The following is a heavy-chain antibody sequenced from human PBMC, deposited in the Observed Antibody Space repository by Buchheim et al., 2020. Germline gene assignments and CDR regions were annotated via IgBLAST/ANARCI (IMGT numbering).Heavy chain of an antibody. J-gene: IGHJ4*02. Sequence: QVQLQESGPRLVNPSETLSLTCSVSGDSISSDYWSWIRQPPGKGLEWIGYVHDSGSTNYNPSLKSRVTMSIDTSDNEFSLTLSSVTAADTAVYYCARYNYDSSGYYGPFDSWGQGTL. V-gene: IGHV4-59*01. CDR2: VHDSGST. D-gene: IGHD3-22*01. CDR1: GDSISSDY. CDR3: ARYNYDSSGYYGPFDS.